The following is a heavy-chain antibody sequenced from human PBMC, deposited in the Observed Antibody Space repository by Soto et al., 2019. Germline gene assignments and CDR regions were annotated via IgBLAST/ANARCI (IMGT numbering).Heavy chain of an antibody. CDR1: GFTFSSYA. D-gene: IGHD6-13*01. CDR2: ISGSGGST. CDR3: AKGAISSSWYYYYMDV. V-gene: IGHV3-23*01. Sequence: PGGSLRLSCAASGFTFSSYAMSWVRQAPGKGLEWVSAISGSGGSTYYADSVKGRFTISRDNSKDTLYLQMNSLRAEDTAVYYCAKGAISSSWYYYYMDVWGKGTTVTVSS. J-gene: IGHJ6*03.